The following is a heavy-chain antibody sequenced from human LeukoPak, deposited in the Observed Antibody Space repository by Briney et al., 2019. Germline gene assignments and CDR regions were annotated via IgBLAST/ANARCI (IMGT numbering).Heavy chain of an antibody. CDR1: GFTFSSYA. CDR2: ISGSGGST. D-gene: IGHD3-22*01. V-gene: IGHV3-23*01. J-gene: IGHJ4*02. Sequence: GGSLRLSCAASGFTFSSYAMSWVRQAPGKGLEWVSAISGSGGSTYYADSVKGRFTISRDNAKNSLYLQMNSLRAEDTAVYYCAFSYYCDSSGQTMGYWGQGTLVTVSS. CDR3: AFSYYCDSSGQTMGY.